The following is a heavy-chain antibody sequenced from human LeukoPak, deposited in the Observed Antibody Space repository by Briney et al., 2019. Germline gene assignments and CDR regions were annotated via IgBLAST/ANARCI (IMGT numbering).Heavy chain of an antibody. V-gene: IGHV4-59*08. CDR3: ARHSGRDSSCP. D-gene: IGHD6-6*01. Sequence: PSETLSLTCTVSGGSISSYYWNWIRQPPGKGLEWIGYMYDSGGTKYNPSLKSRVTISVDTSKNQFSLRLTSVTAADTAVYYCARHSGRDSSCPWGQGTLVTVSS. CDR1: GGSISSYY. J-gene: IGHJ4*02. CDR2: MYDSGGT.